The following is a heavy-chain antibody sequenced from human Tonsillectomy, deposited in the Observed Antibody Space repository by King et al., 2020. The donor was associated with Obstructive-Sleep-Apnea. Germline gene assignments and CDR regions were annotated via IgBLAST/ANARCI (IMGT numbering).Heavy chain of an antibody. J-gene: IGHJ6*02. V-gene: IGHV4-39*07. D-gene: IGHD6-19*01. CDR1: GGSISSSNYH. CDR3: VRDAVAGAYFDYYGMDV. CDR2: IYHSGST. Sequence: QLQESGPGLVKPSETLSLTCTVSGGSISSSNYHWGWIRQPPGKGLEWIGSIYHSGSTYYNASLRSRVTMSVDTSMNQFSLKVSSVTAADTALYYCVRDAVAGAYFDYYGMDVWGQGTTVTVSS.